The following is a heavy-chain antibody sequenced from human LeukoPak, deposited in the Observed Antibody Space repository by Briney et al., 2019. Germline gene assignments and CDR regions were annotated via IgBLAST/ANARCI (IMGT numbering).Heavy chain of an antibody. V-gene: IGHV4-61*02. CDR3: ARKAGIVGATYLDY. J-gene: IGHJ4*02. CDR1: GGSISSGSYY. CDR2: IYTSGST. Sequence: PSETLSLTCTVSGGSISSGSYYWSWIRQPAGKGLEWIGRIYTSGSTNYNPSLKSRVTISVDTSKNQSSLKLSSVTAADTAVYYCARKAGIVGATYLDYWGQGTLVTVSS. D-gene: IGHD1-26*01.